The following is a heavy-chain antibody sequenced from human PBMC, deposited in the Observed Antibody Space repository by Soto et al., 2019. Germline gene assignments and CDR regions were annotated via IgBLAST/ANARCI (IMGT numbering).Heavy chain of an antibody. CDR3: AMVDVYVTPSPQDV. J-gene: IGHJ6*02. D-gene: IGHD3-16*01. CDR1: GYRFTSYG. V-gene: IGHV1-18*01. Sequence: QVQLVQSGAEVKNPGASVKVSCKASGYRFTSYGIGWVRQAPGQGLEWMGWINAYNGNTNYAQNLQGRVTLTTDTSTSTAYRELRSLRSNDTAVYYCAMVDVYVTPSPQDVWGQGTTVTVSS. CDR2: INAYNGNT.